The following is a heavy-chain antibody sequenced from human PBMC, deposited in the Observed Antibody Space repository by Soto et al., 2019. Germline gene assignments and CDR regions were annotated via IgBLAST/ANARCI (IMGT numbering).Heavy chain of an antibody. V-gene: IGHV4-61*01. CDR3: ARVNWNGWLRYFDF. D-gene: IGHD6-19*01. CDR1: GGSVSSGNYY. CDR2: IYYSGST. J-gene: IGHJ4*02. Sequence: QVQLQESGPGLVKPSETLSLNCTVSGGSVSSGNYYWSWIRQPPGKGLEWIGYIYYSGSTNYNPSLKSRVTISVDTSKNQFSLKLSSVTAADTAVYYCARVNWNGWLRYFDFWGQGTLVTVSS.